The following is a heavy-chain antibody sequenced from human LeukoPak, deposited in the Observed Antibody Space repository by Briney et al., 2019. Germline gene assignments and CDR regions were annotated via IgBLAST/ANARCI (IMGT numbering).Heavy chain of an antibody. CDR1: GFTFSSYA. J-gene: IGHJ4*02. CDR3: AKTPYYYDSSGYYYADFLFVY. Sequence: GGSLRLSCVASGFTFSSYAMSWVRQAPGKGLEWVSAISGSGGSTYYADSVKGRFTISRDNSKNTLYLQMNSLRAEDTAVYYCAKTPYYYDSSGYYYADFLFVYWGQGTLVTVSS. D-gene: IGHD3-22*01. V-gene: IGHV3-23*01. CDR2: ISGSGGST.